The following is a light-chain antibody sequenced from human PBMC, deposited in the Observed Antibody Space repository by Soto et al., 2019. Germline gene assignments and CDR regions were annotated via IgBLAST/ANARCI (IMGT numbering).Light chain of an antibody. Sequence: QSVLTQPASVFGSPGQSITISCTGTSSDVGGYNYVSWYQQHPGKAPKLMIYEVSNRPSEVSNRFSGSKSGNTASLTISGLQAEDEGNYYCSSYTSGSTLVVFGGGTKLTVL. CDR3: SSYTSGSTLVV. CDR1: SSDVGGYNY. V-gene: IGLV2-14*01. CDR2: EVS. J-gene: IGLJ2*01.